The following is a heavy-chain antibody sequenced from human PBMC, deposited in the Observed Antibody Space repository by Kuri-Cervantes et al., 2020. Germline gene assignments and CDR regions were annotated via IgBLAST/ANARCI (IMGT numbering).Heavy chain of an antibody. J-gene: IGHJ4*02. CDR1: GYTFTGCY. CDR3: ARAPYCGGDCYNYFDY. D-gene: IGHD2-21*02. V-gene: IGHV1-2*02. Sequence: ASVKVSCKASGYTFTGCYMHWVRQAPGQGLEWMGWINPNSGGTNYAQKFQGRVTMTRDTSISTAYMELSRLRSDDTAVYYCARAPYCGGDCYNYFDYWGQGTLVTVSS. CDR2: INPNSGGT.